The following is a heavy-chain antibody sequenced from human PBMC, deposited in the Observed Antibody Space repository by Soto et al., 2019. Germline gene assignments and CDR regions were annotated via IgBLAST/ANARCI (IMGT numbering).Heavy chain of an antibody. CDR1: GFTFSSYG. D-gene: IGHD6-6*01. J-gene: IGHJ4*02. V-gene: IGHV3-30*18. Sequence: GGSLRLSCAASGFTFSSYGMHWVRQAPGKGLEWVAVISYDGSNKYYADSVKGRFTISRDNSKNTLYLQMNSLRAEDTAVYYCAKDQMYSSSSFDYWGQGTLVTVSS. CDR3: AKDQMYSSSSFDY. CDR2: ISYDGSNK.